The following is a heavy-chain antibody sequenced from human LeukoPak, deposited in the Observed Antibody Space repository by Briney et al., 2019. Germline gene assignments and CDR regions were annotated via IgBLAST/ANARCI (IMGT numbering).Heavy chain of an antibody. D-gene: IGHD6-13*01. CDR3: ARADRRRPPSSIGWYSENIFDY. CDR1: GYTFTDFY. CDR2: INPSGAST. V-gene: IGHV1-46*01. J-gene: IGHJ4*02. Sequence: GTSVKVSCKASGYTFTDFYKNWVRQAPGQGLEWMGIINPSGASTSYAQKFQGRVTMTRDTSTSTVYMELSSLRSEDTAVYYCARADRRRPPSSIGWYSENIFDYWGQGTLVTVSS.